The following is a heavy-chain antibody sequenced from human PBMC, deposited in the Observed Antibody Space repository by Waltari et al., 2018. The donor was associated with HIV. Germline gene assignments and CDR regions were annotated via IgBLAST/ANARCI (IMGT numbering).Heavy chain of an antibody. D-gene: IGHD1-1*01. CDR1: GESFSGFF. J-gene: IGHJ4*02. CDR3: ARRRKWNALLLDA. Sequence: QVQLQQWGAGLLKPSDTLSLTCAVYGESFSGFFWTWVRQPPGRPLEWLGEVSQSSRLSLDPSVSSRAVLSVDPSKNQFFLELKSVTVADTALYFCARRRKWNALLLDAWGQGTRVTVAS. CDR2: VSQSSRL. V-gene: IGHV4-34*02.